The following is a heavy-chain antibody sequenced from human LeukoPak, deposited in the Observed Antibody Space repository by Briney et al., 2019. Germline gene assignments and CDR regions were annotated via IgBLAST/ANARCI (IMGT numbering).Heavy chain of an antibody. V-gene: IGHV4-59*01. J-gene: IGHJ4*02. CDR1: GGSISSYY. CDR2: IYYTGST. D-gene: IGHD3-3*01. CDR3: AREMSTGVVLTSFDY. Sequence: SETLSLTCTVSGGSISSYYWSWIRQPPGKGLEWIGYIYYTGSTNYNPSLKSRVTISVDTSKNQFSLKLNSVTAADTAVYYCAREMSTGVVLTSFDYWGQGTLVTVSS.